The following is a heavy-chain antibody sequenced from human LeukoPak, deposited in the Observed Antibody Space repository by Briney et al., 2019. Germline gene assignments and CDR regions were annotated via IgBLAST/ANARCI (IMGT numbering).Heavy chain of an antibody. CDR2: INPSGGST. V-gene: IGHV1-46*01. J-gene: IGHJ4*02. D-gene: IGHD6-13*01. CDR1: GYTFTSYY. Sequence: GASVKVSCKASGYTFTSYYMYWVLQAPGQGLEWMGMINPSGGSTTYAQKFQGRVTMTRDTSTSTVYMELSSLRSEDTAVYYCARDVGSSSWYFDYWGQGTLVTVSS. CDR3: ARDVGSSSWYFDY.